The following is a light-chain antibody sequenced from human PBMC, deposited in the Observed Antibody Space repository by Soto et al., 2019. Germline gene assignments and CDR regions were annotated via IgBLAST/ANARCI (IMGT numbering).Light chain of an antibody. Sequence: DIVMTQSPSSLSASVGNRVSITCRASQGISNYLAWYQQKPGKVPKVLIYAASTLQPGVPSRFSGSGSGTDFTLTINSLQPDDIATYYCQNYDSAPITFGQGTRLEIK. V-gene: IGKV1-27*01. J-gene: IGKJ5*01. CDR3: QNYDSAPIT. CDR1: QGISNY. CDR2: AAS.